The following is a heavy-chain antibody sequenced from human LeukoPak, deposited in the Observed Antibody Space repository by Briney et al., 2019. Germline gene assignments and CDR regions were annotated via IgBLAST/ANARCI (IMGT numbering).Heavy chain of an antibody. CDR2: IYDSGST. Sequence: PSQTLSLTCAVSGGSIYSGAYYWSWIRQLPGKGLEWIGYIYDSGSTFYNPSLKSRVSISIDTSKNQFSLSLRSVTAADTAVYYCARGGHDYGDYGYWGQGRLVTVSS. D-gene: IGHD4-17*01. V-gene: IGHV4-31*11. CDR3: ARGGHDYGDYGY. J-gene: IGHJ4*02. CDR1: GGSIYSGAYY.